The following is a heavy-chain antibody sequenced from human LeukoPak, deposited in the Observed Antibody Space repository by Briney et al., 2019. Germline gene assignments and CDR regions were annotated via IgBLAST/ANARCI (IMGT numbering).Heavy chain of an antibody. D-gene: IGHD3-22*01. CDR3: ARSSFEGYYDSSGYYGLCFDY. V-gene: IGHV3-21*01. CDR1: GFTFSSYS. Sequence: GGSLRLSCAASGFTFSSYSMNWVRQAPGKGLEWVSSISSSSSSYIYYADSVKGRFTISRDNAKNSLYLQMNSLRAEDTAVYYCARSSFEGYYDSSGYYGLCFDYWGQGTLVTVSS. CDR2: ISSSSSSYI. J-gene: IGHJ4*02.